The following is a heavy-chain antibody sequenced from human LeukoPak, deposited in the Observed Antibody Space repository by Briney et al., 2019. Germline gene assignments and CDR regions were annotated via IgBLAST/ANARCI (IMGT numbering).Heavy chain of an antibody. J-gene: IGHJ4*02. CDR2: ISGSGGST. CDR1: GFTFSSYA. D-gene: IGHD6-19*01. V-gene: IGHV3-23*01. Sequence: PGGSLRLSCAASGFTFSSYAMSWVRQAPGKGLEWVSAISGSGGSTYYADSVKGRFTISRDNSKNTLYLQVNSLRAEDTAVYYCAKGGSGWKGLFDYWGQGTLVTVSS. CDR3: AKGGSGWKGLFDY.